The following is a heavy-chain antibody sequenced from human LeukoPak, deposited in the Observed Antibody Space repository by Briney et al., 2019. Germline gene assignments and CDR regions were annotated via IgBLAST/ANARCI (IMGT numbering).Heavy chain of an antibody. CDR2: MNTNRGNT. V-gene: IGHV1-8*01. Sequence: ASVRVSFKASGYTFTIYDIKWVRQAPGEGVGRMGWMNTNRGNTGYTQKFQGRVTIKRNSAISRAYMELRRVRSEDTAVYYCARSFRTIFGVVIIYWFDPWGQGTLVTVSS. CDR3: ARSFRTIFGVVIIYWFDP. J-gene: IGHJ5*02. D-gene: IGHD3-3*01. CDR1: GYTFTIYD.